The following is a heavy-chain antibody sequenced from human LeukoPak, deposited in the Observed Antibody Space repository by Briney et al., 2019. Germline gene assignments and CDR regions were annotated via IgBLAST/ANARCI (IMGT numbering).Heavy chain of an antibody. CDR1: GSPFTSYW. V-gene: IGHV5-51*01. Sequence: GAPLQISCRGFGSPFTSYWNGWGRRLPGKGREGMGINRADGSDTKYSPSFQGQVTISVDKAMNHSYLKRSSLQAPDTAIYYCARHWSTYGAYYYYGMDVWGQGTTVTVS. CDR2: NRADGSDT. D-gene: IGHD3-10*02. CDR3: ARHWSTYGAYYYYGMDV. J-gene: IGHJ6*02.